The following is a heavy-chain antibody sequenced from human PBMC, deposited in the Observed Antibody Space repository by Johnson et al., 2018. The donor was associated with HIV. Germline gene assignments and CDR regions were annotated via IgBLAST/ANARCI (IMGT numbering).Heavy chain of an antibody. D-gene: IGHD6-13*01. CDR2: IQHDGSDK. CDR3: ARVIQAAGTVDDAFDI. V-gene: IGHV3-30*02. Sequence: QVQLVESGGGVVQPGGSLRLSCAASGFNFRTNGMHWVRQAQGKGLEWVSFIQHDGSDKSYADSVKGRFTISRDNSKNTLYLQMNSLRAEDTAVYYCARVIQAAGTVDDAFDIWGQGTMVTVSS. CDR1: GFNFRTNG. J-gene: IGHJ3*02.